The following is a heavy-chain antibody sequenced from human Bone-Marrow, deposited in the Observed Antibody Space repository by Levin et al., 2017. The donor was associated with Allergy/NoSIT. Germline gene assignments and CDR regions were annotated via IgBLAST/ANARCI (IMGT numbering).Heavy chain of an antibody. V-gene: IGHV1-2*02. Sequence: VASVKVSCQASGYTFSDSFMHWVRQAPGQGLEWMGWINPRNGVTHYAQKFLGRVTMTRDTSISTVYMELSGLRSDDTAVYYCARQRGYNYDSRLDFWGQGTLVTVSS. CDR3: ARQRGYNYDSRLDF. CDR2: INPRNGVT. CDR1: GYTFSDSF. D-gene: IGHD5-18*01. J-gene: IGHJ4*02.